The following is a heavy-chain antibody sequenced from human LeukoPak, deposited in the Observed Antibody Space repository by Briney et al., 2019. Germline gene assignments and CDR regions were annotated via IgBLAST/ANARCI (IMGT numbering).Heavy chain of an antibody. D-gene: IGHD6-13*01. CDR2: SRYKDNRYYT. CDR1: GFTFSGHY. Sequence: GGSLRLSCAASGFTFSGHYMDWVRQVPGKGLEWVGRSRYKDNRYYTEYAASVKGRFTISRDDSRDSLYLQMNSLKTEDTAVYYCARGTTGRSAYRNSWYFDYWGQGTLVTVSS. J-gene: IGHJ4*02. V-gene: IGHV3-72*01. CDR3: ARGTTGRSAYRNSWYFDY.